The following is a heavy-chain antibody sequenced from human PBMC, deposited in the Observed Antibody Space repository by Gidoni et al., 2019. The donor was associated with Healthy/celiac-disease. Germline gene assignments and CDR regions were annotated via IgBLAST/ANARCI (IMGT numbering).Heavy chain of an antibody. CDR3: ARVSRFSGSGSYRTLPYYYYGMDV. CDR2: IIPIFGTA. Sequence: QVQLVQSGAEVKKPGSSVKVSCKASGGTFASYPISWVLLSPGQGLEWMGGIIPIFGTANYAQKFQGRVTITADESTSTAYMELSSLRSEDTAVYYCARVSRFSGSGSYRTLPYYYYGMDVWGQGTTVTVSS. V-gene: IGHV1-69*01. D-gene: IGHD3-10*01. J-gene: IGHJ6*02. CDR1: GGTFASYP.